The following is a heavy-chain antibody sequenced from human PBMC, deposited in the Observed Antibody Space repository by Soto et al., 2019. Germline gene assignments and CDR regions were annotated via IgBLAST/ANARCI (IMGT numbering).Heavy chain of an antibody. D-gene: IGHD4-17*01. Sequence: PSETLSLTCTVSGGSISSYYWSWIRQPPGKGLEWIGYIYYSGSTNYNPSLKSRVTISVDTSKNQFSLKLSSVTAADTAVYYCARHDYGDSDFDYWGQGTLATVSS. V-gene: IGHV4-59*01. J-gene: IGHJ4*02. CDR1: GGSISSYY. CDR3: ARHDYGDSDFDY. CDR2: IYYSGST.